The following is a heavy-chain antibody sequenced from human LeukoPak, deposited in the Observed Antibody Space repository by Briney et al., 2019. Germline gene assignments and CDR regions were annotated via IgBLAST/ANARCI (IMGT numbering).Heavy chain of an antibody. CDR1: GFTFDDYA. CDR3: AKDLGGSSWYRDYYYYGMDV. J-gene: IGHJ6*02. D-gene: IGHD6-13*01. CDR2: ISWNSGSI. Sequence: DRSLRLSCAASGFTFDDYAMHWVRQAPGKGLEWVSGISWNSGSIGYADSVKGRFTISRDNAKNSLYLQMNSLRAEDTALYYCAKDLGGSSWYRDYYYYGMDVGGQGTTVTVSS. V-gene: IGHV3-9*01.